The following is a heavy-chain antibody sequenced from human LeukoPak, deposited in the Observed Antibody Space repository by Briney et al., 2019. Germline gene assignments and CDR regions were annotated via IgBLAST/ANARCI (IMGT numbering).Heavy chain of an antibody. CDR2: IYYSGST. V-gene: IGHV4-59*06. CDR1: GGSISSYY. D-gene: IGHD4-23*01. CDR3: ARNDDYGGNGAYYFDY. Sequence: SETLSLTCTVSGGSISSYYWSWIRQPPGKGLEWIGYIYYSGSTYYNPSLKSRVTISVDTSKNQFSLKLSSVTAADTAVYYCARNDDYGGNGAYYFDYWGQGTLVTVSS. J-gene: IGHJ4*02.